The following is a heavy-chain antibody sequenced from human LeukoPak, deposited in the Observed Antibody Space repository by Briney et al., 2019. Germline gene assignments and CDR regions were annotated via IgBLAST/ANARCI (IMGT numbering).Heavy chain of an antibody. J-gene: IGHJ4*02. CDR3: AKDEDYYDSSGYYYHY. D-gene: IGHD3-22*01. V-gene: IGHV3-23*01. CDR2: ISGSGGST. Sequence: PGGSLRLSCAASGFTFSSYAMSWVRQAPGKGLEWVSAISGSGGSTYYADSVKGRFTISRDNSKNTLYLQMNSLRAEDTAVYYCAKDEDYYDSSGYYYHYWGQGTLVTVSS. CDR1: GFTFSSYA.